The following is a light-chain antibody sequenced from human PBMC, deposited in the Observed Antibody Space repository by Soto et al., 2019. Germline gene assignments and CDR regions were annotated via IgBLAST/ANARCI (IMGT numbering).Light chain of an antibody. CDR1: QGIANY. V-gene: IGKV1-9*01. CDR3: QQRSNWPPYT. CDR2: AAS. J-gene: IGKJ2*01. Sequence: DIQLTQSPSFLSASVGDRVSITCRASQGIANYLAWFQQKPGKAPELLIFAASTLRSGVPLRFSGSGSGTEYTLTVSSLQPEDFRTYYCQQRSNWPPYTFGQGTKLEIK.